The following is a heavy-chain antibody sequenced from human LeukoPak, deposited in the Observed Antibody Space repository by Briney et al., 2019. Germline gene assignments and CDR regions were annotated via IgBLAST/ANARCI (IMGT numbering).Heavy chain of an antibody. D-gene: IGHD6-19*01. CDR1: GYTFTGYY. CDR3: ARDRSSGSHPTRVHYYMDV. V-gene: IGHV1-2*02. J-gene: IGHJ6*03. Sequence: GASVKVSCKASGYTFTGYYMHWVRQAPGQGLEWMGWINPNSGGMNYAQKFQGRVTMTRDTSISTAYMELSRLRSDDTAVYYCARDRSSGSHPTRVHYYMDVWGKGTTVTVSS. CDR2: INPNSGGM.